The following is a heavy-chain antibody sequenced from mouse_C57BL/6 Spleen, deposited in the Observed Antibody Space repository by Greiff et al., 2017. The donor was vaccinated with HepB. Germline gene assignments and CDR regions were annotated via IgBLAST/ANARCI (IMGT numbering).Heavy chain of an antibody. CDR2: IRLKSDNYAT. CDR3: PRGNYEESGMDY. J-gene: IGHJ4*01. V-gene: IGHV6-3*01. D-gene: IGHD2-1*01. CDR1: GFTFSNYW. Sequence: EVQGVESGGGLVQPGGSMKLSCVASGFTFSNYWMNWVRQSPEKGLEWVAQIRLKSDNYATHYAESVKGRFTISRDDSKSSVYLQMNNLRAEDTGIYYCPRGNYEESGMDYWGQGTSVTVSS.